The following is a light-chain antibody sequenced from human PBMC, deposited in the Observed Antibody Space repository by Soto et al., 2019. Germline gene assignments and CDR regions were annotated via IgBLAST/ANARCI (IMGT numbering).Light chain of an antibody. CDR2: AAS. Sequence: DIQMTQSPSSLSASVEDRVIITCRASQSISNHLNWYQQKPGKAPKLLIFAASSLQSGVPSRFSGSRSGPDFTLTISSLQPEDFATYYCQQSYSSPPTCGQGTKVEIK. V-gene: IGKV1-39*01. CDR1: QSISNH. CDR3: QQSYSSPPT. J-gene: IGKJ1*01.